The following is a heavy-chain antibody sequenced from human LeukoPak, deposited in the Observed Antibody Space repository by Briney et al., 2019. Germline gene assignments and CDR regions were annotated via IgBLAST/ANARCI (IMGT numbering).Heavy chain of an antibody. J-gene: IGHJ4*02. V-gene: IGHV1-2*02. CDR1: GYTFTGYY. D-gene: IGHD3-22*01. CDR3: ARDLSRDTMIDY. CDR2: INPNSGGT. Sequence: ASVNVSCTASGYTFTGYYMHWVRQAPGQGLEWMGWINPNSGGTNYAQKFQGRVTMTRDTSISTAYMELSRLRSDDTAVYYCARDLSRDTMIDYWGQGTLVTVSS.